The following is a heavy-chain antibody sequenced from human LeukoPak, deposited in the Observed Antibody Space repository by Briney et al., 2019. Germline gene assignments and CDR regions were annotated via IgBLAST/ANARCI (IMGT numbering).Heavy chain of an antibody. J-gene: IGHJ4*02. CDR3: ARGVYIAAAQYGY. CDR1: GGSLSSYY. Sequence: SETLSLTCTVSGGSLSSYYWSWVRQPPGKGLEWIGYIYYSGTTNYNPSLKSRVTISVDTSKNQFSLKLSSVTAADTAVYYCARGVYIAAAQYGYWGQGTLVTVSS. V-gene: IGHV4-59*01. D-gene: IGHD6-13*01. CDR2: IYYSGTT.